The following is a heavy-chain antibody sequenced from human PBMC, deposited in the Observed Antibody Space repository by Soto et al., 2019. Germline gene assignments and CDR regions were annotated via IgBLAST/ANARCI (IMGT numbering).Heavy chain of an antibody. CDR2: LYYCGNT. D-gene: IGHD2-15*01. CDR1: GGSISSFNYF. Sequence: QLQLQESGPGLVKPSETLSLTCTVSGGSISSFNYFWGWIRQPPGKGLEWIGSLYYCGNTYYNPSLQSRVTISVDTPKKQFTLTLRSVPATDTAVYYCARGGGSTFNWFDPWGQGTLVTVSP. CDR3: ARGGGSTFNWFDP. J-gene: IGHJ5*02. V-gene: IGHV4-39*01.